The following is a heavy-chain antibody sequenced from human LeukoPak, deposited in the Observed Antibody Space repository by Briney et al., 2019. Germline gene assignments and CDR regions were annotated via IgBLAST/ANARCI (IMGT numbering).Heavy chain of an antibody. CDR3: ARDASMFDYDSSGYPDY. Sequence: ASVKVSCKVSGYTLTELSMHWVRQAPGKGLEWMGGFDPEDGETIYAQKFQGRVTITADKSTSTAYMELSSLRSEDTAVYYCARDASMFDYDSSGYPDYWGQGTLVTVSS. D-gene: IGHD3-22*01. V-gene: IGHV1-24*01. CDR2: FDPEDGET. CDR1: GYTLTELS. J-gene: IGHJ4*02.